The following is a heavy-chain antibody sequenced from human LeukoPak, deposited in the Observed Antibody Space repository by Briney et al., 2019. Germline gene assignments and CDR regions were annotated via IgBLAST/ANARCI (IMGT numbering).Heavy chain of an antibody. V-gene: IGHV3-30*02. CDR3: VKDNPLDY. D-gene: IGHD1-14*01. J-gene: IGHJ4*02. CDR1: GLTFSNYG. Sequence: GGSLRLSCGASGLTFSNYGMLWVRQAPGKGLDWVAFIRYDGNNKLYADSVKGRFTISGDNSKNTLYLHINSLRAEDTAVYYCVKDNPLDYWGQGTLVIVSS. CDR2: IRYDGNNK.